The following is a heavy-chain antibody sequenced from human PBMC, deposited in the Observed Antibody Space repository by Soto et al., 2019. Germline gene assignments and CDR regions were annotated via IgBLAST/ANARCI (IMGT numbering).Heavy chain of an antibody. CDR2: INPQTGGT. Sequence: ASVEVSCKASGYTFTGYYIHWVREAPGQGLEWMGWINPQTGGTSYAQKFQGRVTLSRDTSINTAYLELSRLRFDDAAVYFCARERYQVISDGMDVWGQGTTVTVSS. CDR1: GYTFTGYY. V-gene: IGHV1-2*02. J-gene: IGHJ6*02. D-gene: IGHD2-2*01. CDR3: ARERYQVISDGMDV.